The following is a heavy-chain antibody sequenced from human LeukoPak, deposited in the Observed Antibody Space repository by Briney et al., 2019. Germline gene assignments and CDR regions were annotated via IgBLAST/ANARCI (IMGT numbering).Heavy chain of an antibody. CDR3: ARVRYMDV. CDR2: IKEDGSEK. Sequence: GGSLRLSCAVSGFTFSRYWMNWVRQAPGKGLEWVANIKEDGSEKNYVDSVKGRFTISRGNAKNSLYLQMNSLGAEDTALYYCARVRYMDVWGKGTTVTVSS. CDR1: GFTFSRYW. J-gene: IGHJ6*03. V-gene: IGHV3-7*01.